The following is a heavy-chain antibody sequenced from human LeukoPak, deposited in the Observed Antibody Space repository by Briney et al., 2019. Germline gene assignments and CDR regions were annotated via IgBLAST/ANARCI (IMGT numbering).Heavy chain of an antibody. CDR1: GFTFSSYW. Sequence: GGSLRLSCAASGFTFSSYWMHWVRQAPGKGLVWVSRINSDGSSTSYADSVKGRFTTSRDNAKNTLYLQMNSLRAEDTAVYYCARDRRSSSWYPNPGNWFDPWGQGTLVTVSS. J-gene: IGHJ5*02. D-gene: IGHD6-13*01. V-gene: IGHV3-74*01. CDR3: ARDRRSSSWYPNPGNWFDP. CDR2: INSDGSST.